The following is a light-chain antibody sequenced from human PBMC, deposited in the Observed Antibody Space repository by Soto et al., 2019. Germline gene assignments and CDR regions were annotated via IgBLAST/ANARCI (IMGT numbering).Light chain of an antibody. J-gene: IGLJ2*01. CDR2: TNN. V-gene: IGLV1-44*01. CDR1: SSNIGSNT. CDR3: AAWDDSLNGVI. Sequence: VLTQPPSASGTPGQRVTISCSGSSSNIGSNTVNWYQQLPGTAPKLLIYTNNQRPSGVPDRFSGSKSGTSASLAISGLQSEDEADYYCAAWDDSLNGVIFGGGTQLTVL.